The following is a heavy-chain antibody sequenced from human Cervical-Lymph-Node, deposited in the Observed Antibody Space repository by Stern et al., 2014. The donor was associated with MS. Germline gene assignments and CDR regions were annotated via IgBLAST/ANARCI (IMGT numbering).Heavy chain of an antibody. CDR1: GDSINSGDFH. CDR2: IYYSGRN. J-gene: IGHJ4*02. Sequence: VQLQESGPGLVKPSETLSLTCTVSGDSINSGDFHWSWVRQSPGKGLEWIGYIYYSGRNYNNPSLKSRFTMSIDTSTNQFSLNLTSVTAADTALYFCARMKTGLRENRGFDFWGQGTQVTVSS. D-gene: IGHD4-17*01. CDR3: ARMKTGLRENRGFDF. V-gene: IGHV4-30-4*01.